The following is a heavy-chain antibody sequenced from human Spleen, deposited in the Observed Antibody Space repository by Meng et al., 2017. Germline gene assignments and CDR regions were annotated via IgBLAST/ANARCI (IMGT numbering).Heavy chain of an antibody. CDR3: ARVDTVEFDY. V-gene: IGHV7-4-1*02. D-gene: IGHD1-1*01. CDR2: INTDTGNP. J-gene: IGHJ4*02. Sequence: QVLVVQSGSELKRTGASVTVSCKASGYIFTTYGMNWVRQAPGQGLEWMGWINTDTGNPTYAQGFTGRFVFSLDTSVSTAYPQISSLKAEDTAVYYCARVDTVEFDYWGQGTLVTVSS. CDR1: GYIFTTYG.